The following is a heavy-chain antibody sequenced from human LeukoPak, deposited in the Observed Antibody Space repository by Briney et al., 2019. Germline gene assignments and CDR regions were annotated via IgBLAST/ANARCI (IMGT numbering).Heavy chain of an antibody. CDR3: ASLVVAA. V-gene: IGHV4-59*12. CDR2: IYYSGST. J-gene: IGHJ4*02. CDR1: GGSISSYY. Sequence: SETLSLTCTVSGGSISSYYWSWIRQPPGKGLEWIGYIYYSGSTNYNPSLKSRVTISVDTSKNQFSLKLSSVTAADTAVYYCASLVVAAWGQGTLVTVSS. D-gene: IGHD2-15*01.